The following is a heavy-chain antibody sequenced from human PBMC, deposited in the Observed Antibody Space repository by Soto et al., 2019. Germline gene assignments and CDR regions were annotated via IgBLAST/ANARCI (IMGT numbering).Heavy chain of an antibody. Sequence: GGSLRLSCAASGFSFSAYTMSWVRQAPGKGLEWVATLSANGDNSYYTDSVKGRFTVSRDNSRNTLYLQMDSLRAEDTAVYYCARGSDFGHWGQGILVTVSS. CDR3: ARGSDFGH. V-gene: IGHV3-23*01. J-gene: IGHJ4*02. D-gene: IGHD4-17*01. CDR1: GFSFSAYT. CDR2: LSANGDNS.